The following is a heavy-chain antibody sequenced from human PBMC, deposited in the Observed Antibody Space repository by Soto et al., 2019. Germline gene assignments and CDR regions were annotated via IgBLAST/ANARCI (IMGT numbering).Heavy chain of an antibody. Sequence: GGSLRLSCAASGFTFSSYGMHWFRQAPGKGQEWVAVIWYDGSNKYYADSVKGRFTISRDNSKNTLYLQMNSLRAEDTAVYYWAKLGYYVLEYWGQGAQVSVSS. CDR2: IWYDGSNK. V-gene: IGHV3-33*06. CDR1: GFTFSSYG. D-gene: IGHD3-10*02. J-gene: IGHJ4*02. CDR3: AKLGYYVLEY.